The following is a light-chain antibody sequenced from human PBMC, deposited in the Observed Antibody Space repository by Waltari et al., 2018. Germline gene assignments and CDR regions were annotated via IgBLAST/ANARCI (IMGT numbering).Light chain of an antibody. Sequence: QSVLTQPPSVSAAPGQKVIISCSGTSSNLGNNYVSWYQQLPGTPPKLLNNENTKRPPGVPDRSAGSKAGTSATLGTTGFQTGDEAMYYCGAWDSSLRAVFGGGTKLTVV. CDR3: GAWDSSLRAV. J-gene: IGLJ2*01. CDR1: SSNLGNNY. V-gene: IGLV1-51*01. CDR2: ENT.